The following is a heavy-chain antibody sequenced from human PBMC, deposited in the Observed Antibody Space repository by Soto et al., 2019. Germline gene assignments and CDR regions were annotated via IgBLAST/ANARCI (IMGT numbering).Heavy chain of an antibody. V-gene: IGHV3-30*18. CDR3: AKDLGYTLDY. CDR2: ISYDGSNK. D-gene: IGHD2-2*02. J-gene: IGHJ4*02. Sequence: GGSLRLSCAASGFTFSSYGMHWGRQAPGKGLEWVAVISYDGSNKYYVDSVKGRFTISRDNSKNTLYLQMNSLRAEDTAVYYCAKDLGYTLDYWGQGTLVTVYS. CDR1: GFTFSSYG.